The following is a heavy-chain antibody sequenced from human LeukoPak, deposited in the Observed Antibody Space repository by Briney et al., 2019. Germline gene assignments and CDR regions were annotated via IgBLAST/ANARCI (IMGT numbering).Heavy chain of an antibody. V-gene: IGHV3-48*03. D-gene: IGHD6-19*01. CDR3: AREGRYSSGWHNFDY. Sequence: GGSLRLSCTATGFIFSSYEMNWVRQAPGKGLEWVSYISSSGSSIYFADSVRGRFTISRDNAKNSLYLQMNSLRAEDTAVYYCAREGRYSSGWHNFDYWGQGTLVTVSS. CDR2: ISSSGSSI. CDR1: GFIFSSYE. J-gene: IGHJ4*02.